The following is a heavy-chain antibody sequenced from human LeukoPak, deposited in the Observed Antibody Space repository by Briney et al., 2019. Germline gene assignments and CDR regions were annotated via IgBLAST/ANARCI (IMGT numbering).Heavy chain of an antibody. CDR1: GFTFDDYG. V-gene: IGHV3-20*04. CDR3: ARGGSGSYGDYFAY. Sequence: GGSLRLSCAASGFTFDDYGMSWVRQAPGKGLEWVSGINWNGGSTGYADSVKGRFTISRDNAKNSLFLQMNSLRVEDTALYYCARGGSGSYGDYFAYWGQGILVTVSS. D-gene: IGHD3-10*01. CDR2: INWNGGST. J-gene: IGHJ4*02.